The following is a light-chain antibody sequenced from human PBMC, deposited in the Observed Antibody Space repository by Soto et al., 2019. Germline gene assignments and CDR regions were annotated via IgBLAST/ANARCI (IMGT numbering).Light chain of an antibody. J-gene: IGLJ1*01. V-gene: IGLV2-14*01. CDR1: RSDVGAYNY. Sequence: QSVLTQPASVSGSPGQSIAISCTGTRSDVGAYNYVSRYQQHPGKAPKLMISEVTNRPSGVSDRFSGSKSGNTASLTISGLQAEDEADYYCSSFTSRFTFVFGTGTKVTV. CDR2: EVT. CDR3: SSFTSRFTFV.